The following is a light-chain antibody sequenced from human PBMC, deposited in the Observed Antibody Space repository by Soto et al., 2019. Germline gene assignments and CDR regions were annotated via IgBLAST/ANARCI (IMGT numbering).Light chain of an antibody. CDR1: SSDVGGYKY. V-gene: IGLV2-8*01. Sequence: QSVLTQPPSASGSPGQSVTISCTGTSSDVGGYKYVSWYQQHPGKAPKLMIYEVSERPSGVPDRFSGSKSGNTASLTVSGLQAEDEAYYYCSSYAGNNNVVFGGGTKLTVL. CDR2: EVS. CDR3: SSYAGNNNVV. J-gene: IGLJ2*01.